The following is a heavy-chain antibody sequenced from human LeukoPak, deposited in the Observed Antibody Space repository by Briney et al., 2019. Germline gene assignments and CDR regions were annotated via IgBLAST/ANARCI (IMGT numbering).Heavy chain of an antibody. CDR1: GFTFSDYS. D-gene: IGHD1-26*01. CDR3: ARAREGFHDAFDI. CDR2: ISSSSSTI. V-gene: IGHV3-48*01. Sequence: GGSLRLSCVVSGFTFSDYSMNWVRQAPGKGLEWVSYISSSSSTIYYADSVKGRFTISRDNAKNSLYLQMNSLRAEDTAVYYCARAREGFHDAFDIWGQGTMVTVSS. J-gene: IGHJ3*02.